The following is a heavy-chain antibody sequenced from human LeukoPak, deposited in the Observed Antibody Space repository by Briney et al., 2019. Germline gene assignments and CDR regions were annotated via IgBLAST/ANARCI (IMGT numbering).Heavy chain of an antibody. CDR1: EFPFSINE. CDR3: ALLAVASDFDY. CDR2: IGSSGTTI. Sequence: GGSRRLSSAVPEFPFSINEINWVRTAPGKGRGWVSNIGSSGTTIYYADAVKGRFSISRDNAKNSLYLQMNSLRVEDTAVYYCALLAVASDFDYWGQGALVTVSS. J-gene: IGHJ4*02. V-gene: IGHV3-48*03. D-gene: IGHD6-19*01.